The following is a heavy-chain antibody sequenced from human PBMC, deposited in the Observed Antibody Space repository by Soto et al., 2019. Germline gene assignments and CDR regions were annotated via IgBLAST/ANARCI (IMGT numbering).Heavy chain of an antibody. J-gene: IGHJ6*02. CDR1: GFTFSSYE. CDR3: ARDQDPNYYYGMDV. V-gene: IGHV3-48*03. Sequence: PGGSLRLSCAASGFTFSSYEMNWVRQAPGNGLEWVSYIGGSVITIYYADSVKGRFTISRDNAKNSLYLQMNSLRAEDTAVYYCARDQDPNYYYGMDVWGQGTTVTVSS. CDR2: IGGSVITI.